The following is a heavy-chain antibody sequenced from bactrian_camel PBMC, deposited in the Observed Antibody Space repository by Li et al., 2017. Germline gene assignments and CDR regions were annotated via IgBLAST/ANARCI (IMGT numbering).Heavy chain of an antibody. J-gene: IGHJ4*01. V-gene: IGHV3S53*01. Sequence: VQLVESGGGSVQAGGSLRLSCAVSGISNRCMGWFRQPPGKEREGVAHMTSAGSTSYLDYVKGRFTISRDNAKNTLYLDMNSLEPDDTAVYYCAADFATQCVVNGIWIHYDYNYWGQGTQVTVS. CDR1: GISNRC. CDR2: MTSAGST. D-gene: IGHD2*01. CDR3: AADFATQCVVNGIWIHYDYNY.